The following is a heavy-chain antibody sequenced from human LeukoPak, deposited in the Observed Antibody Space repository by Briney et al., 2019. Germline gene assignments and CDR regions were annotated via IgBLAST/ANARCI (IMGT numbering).Heavy chain of an antibody. CDR3: ARQAPTSSSWYVAAQRGRYYFDY. CDR1: GGSISSSSYY. J-gene: IGHJ4*02. CDR2: IYYSGST. D-gene: IGHD6-13*01. V-gene: IGHV4-39*01. Sequence: PSETLSLTCTVSGGSISSSSYYWGWIRQPPGKGLEWIGSIYYSGSTYYNPPLKSRVTISVDTSKNQFSLKLSSVTAADTAVYYCARQAPTSSSWYVAAQRGRYYFDYWGQGTLVTVSS.